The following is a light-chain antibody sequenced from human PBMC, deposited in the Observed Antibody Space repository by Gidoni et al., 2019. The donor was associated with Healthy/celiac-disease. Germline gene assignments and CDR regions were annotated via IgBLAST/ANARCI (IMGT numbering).Light chain of an antibody. V-gene: IGKV3-20*01. J-gene: IGKJ1*01. Sequence: IVLTQSPGTLSLSPGERATLSCRASQSVSSSYLAWYQQKPGQAPRLLIYGASSRATGIPDRFSGSGSGTDFNLTISRLEPEDFAVYYCEQYGSSPGTFGQGTKVEIK. CDR2: GAS. CDR1: QSVSSSY. CDR3: EQYGSSPGT.